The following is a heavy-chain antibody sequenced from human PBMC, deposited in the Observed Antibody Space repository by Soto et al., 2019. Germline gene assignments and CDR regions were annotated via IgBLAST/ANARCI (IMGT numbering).Heavy chain of an antibody. Sequence: QLVESGGTLVQPGGSLRLSCAASGFSFSSYWMSWVRQAPGWGLEWVANIEHDGSATYYVDSVKGRFTVSRDNDKNFLYLQMNSLRVEDTAVYYCARERHYYDRSGYQGYWGQGTLVTVSS. CDR1: GFSFSSYW. J-gene: IGHJ4*02. D-gene: IGHD3-22*01. V-gene: IGHV3-7*01. CDR3: ARERHYYDRSGYQGY. CDR2: IEHDGSAT.